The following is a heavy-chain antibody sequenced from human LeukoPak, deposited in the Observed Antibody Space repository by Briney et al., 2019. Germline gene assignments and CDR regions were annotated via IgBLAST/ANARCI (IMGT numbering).Heavy chain of an antibody. J-gene: IGHJ4*02. D-gene: IGHD3-16*02. Sequence: PGRSLRLSCAASGFTFSSYAMHWVRQAPGRGLEWVSEISGSGRTTYYADSVKGRFTVSRDNSKNTLYLQMNSLRAEDTALYYCARDSTQGERSLLFFGYWGQGALVTVSS. V-gene: IGHV3-23*01. CDR1: GFTFSSYA. CDR2: ISGSGRTT. CDR3: ARDSTQGERSLLFFGY.